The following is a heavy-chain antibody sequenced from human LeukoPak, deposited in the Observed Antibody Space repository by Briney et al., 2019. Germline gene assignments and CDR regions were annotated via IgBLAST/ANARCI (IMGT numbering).Heavy chain of an antibody. D-gene: IGHD2-2*01. Sequence: PSETLSLTCTVSGGSISSDYWSWIRQPPGKGLEWIGYIFYSGSTNYNPSLKSRVTFSEDTSKNQFSLKLTSVTAADTAVYYGARGSDANIDYWGRGTLVTVSS. J-gene: IGHJ4*02. CDR3: ARGSDANIDY. CDR1: GGSISSDY. CDR2: IFYSGST. V-gene: IGHV4-59*01.